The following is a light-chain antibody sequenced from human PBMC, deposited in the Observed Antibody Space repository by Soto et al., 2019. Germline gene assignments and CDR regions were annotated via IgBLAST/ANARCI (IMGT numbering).Light chain of an antibody. CDR2: DVT. CDR3: RSFAGRNTFA. Sequence: QSALPQPRSVSGSPGQSVTISCTGTSSDIGGYNYVSWYQQHPGKAPKLMIYDVTKRPSGVPDRFSGSKSGNTASLTISGLQAEDEADYYCRSFAGRNTFAFGTGTKVTVL. CDR1: SSDIGGYNY. J-gene: IGLJ1*01. V-gene: IGLV2-11*01.